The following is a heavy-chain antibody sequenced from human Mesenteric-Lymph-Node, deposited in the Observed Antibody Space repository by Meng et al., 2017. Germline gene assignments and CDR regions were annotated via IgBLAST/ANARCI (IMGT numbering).Heavy chain of an antibody. V-gene: IGHV4-4*02. CDR1: GDSNTNHNG. Sequence: QSPGRVSGHAPVTPSKTLSLTCAVSGDSNTNHNGWAWVRQPPGKGLEWIGEIPHRGSSAYNPSLKSRVSMSIDKSKNQFSLKLTSVTAADTAVYHCLRGSGGSVWGQGTLVTVSS. CDR2: IPHRGSS. J-gene: IGHJ1*01. CDR3: LRGSGGSV. D-gene: IGHD3-10*01.